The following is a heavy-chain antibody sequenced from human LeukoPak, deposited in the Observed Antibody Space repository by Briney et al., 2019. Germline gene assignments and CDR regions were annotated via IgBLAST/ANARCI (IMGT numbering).Heavy chain of an antibody. CDR3: ARSTAARSFDY. J-gene: IGHJ4*02. CDR1: GFTFGSYW. D-gene: IGHD6-6*01. CDR2: INTDGSST. V-gene: IGHV3-74*01. Sequence: GGSLRLSCAASGFTFGSYWMHWVRQAPGKGLVWVSRINTDGSSTNYADSVKGRFTTSRDNAKNTLFLQMNSLRVEDTAVYYCARSTAARSFDYWGRGTLVTVSP.